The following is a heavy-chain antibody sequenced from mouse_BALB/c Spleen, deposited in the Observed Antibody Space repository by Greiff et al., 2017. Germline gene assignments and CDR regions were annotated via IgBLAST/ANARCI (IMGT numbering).Heavy chain of an antibody. CDR1: GYAFTNYL. D-gene: IGHD2-3*01. CDR2: INPGSGGT. J-gene: IGHJ3*01. V-gene: IGHV1-54*01. Sequence: QVQLQQSGAELVRPGTSVKVSCKASGYAFTNYLIEWVKQRPGQGLEWIGVINPGSGGTNYNEKFKGKATLTADKSSSTAYMQLSSLTSDDSAVYFCARSGGYFGGFAYWGQGTLVTVSA. CDR3: ARSGGYFGGFAY.